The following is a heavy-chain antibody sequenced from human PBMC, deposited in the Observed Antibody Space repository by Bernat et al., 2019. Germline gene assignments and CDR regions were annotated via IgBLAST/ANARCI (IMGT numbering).Heavy chain of an antibody. CDR2: IRSKANSYAT. V-gene: IGHV3-73*02. D-gene: IGHD1-26*01. CDR3: ARENSGIKGIFFDY. J-gene: IGHJ4*02. CDR1: GFTFSGSA. Sequence: EVQLVESGGGLVQPGGSLKLSCAASGFTFSGSAMHWVRQASGKGLEWVGRIRSKANSYATAYAASVKGRFTISRDDSKNTAYLQMNSLRAEDTAVYYCARENSGIKGIFFDYWGQGILVTVSS.